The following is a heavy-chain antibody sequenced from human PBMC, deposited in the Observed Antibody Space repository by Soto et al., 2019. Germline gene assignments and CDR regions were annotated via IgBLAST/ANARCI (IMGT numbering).Heavy chain of an antibody. Sequence: QVQLVQSGTEVKKPGASVKVSCKASGYSFTSYTVHWLRQAPGQGLEWMGWINAGNGNTKSSQEFQGRVALFRDTSASTAYMELRSLRSEDTAAYYCAREVEYCSVGFCYTYFHYWGQGTLVIVSS. D-gene: IGHD2-8*02. CDR1: GYSFTSYT. V-gene: IGHV1-3*01. CDR2: INAGNGNT. CDR3: AREVEYCSVGFCYTYFHY. J-gene: IGHJ1*01.